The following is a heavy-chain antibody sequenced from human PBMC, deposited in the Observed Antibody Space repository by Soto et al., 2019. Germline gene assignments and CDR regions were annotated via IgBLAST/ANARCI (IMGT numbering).Heavy chain of an antibody. CDR1: GGSISSYY. Sequence: SETLSLTCTVSGGSISSYYWSWIRQPPGKGLEWIAYIYYSGSTNYNPSLKSRVTISVDTSKNQFSLKLSSVTAADTAVYYCARQSHSYCSSGRCYDEAFDIWGQGTKVTVSS. CDR2: IYYSGST. CDR3: ARQSHSYCSSGRCYDEAFDI. J-gene: IGHJ3*02. V-gene: IGHV4-59*08. D-gene: IGHD2-2*01.